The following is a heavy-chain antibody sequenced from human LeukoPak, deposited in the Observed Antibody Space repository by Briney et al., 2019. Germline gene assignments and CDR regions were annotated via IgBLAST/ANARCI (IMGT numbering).Heavy chain of an antibody. Sequence: KAGGSLRLSCAASGFTFSSYSMNWVRQAPGKGLEWVSYISSTSHIYYADSVKGRFTISRDNAKNSLYLQMNSLRDEDTAVYYCARGDYDYYFDPWGQGTLVTVCS. CDR3: ARGDYDYYFDP. D-gene: IGHD5-12*01. J-gene: IGHJ5*02. V-gene: IGHV3-21*05. CDR2: ISSTSHI. CDR1: GFTFSSYS.